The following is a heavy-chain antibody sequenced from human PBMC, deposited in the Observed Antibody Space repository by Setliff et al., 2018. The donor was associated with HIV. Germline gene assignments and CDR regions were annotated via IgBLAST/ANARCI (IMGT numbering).Heavy chain of an antibody. Sequence: SETLSLTCNVSGASISSYYWTWIRQSPGNRLEWLGYITDSGNTNYNPSLRRRVTISVDTSKNQFSLKLSSVTAADTAVYYCARDLRITLFGGDVYYYYGMDVWGQGTTVTVSS. D-gene: IGHD3-3*01. J-gene: IGHJ6*02. V-gene: IGHV4-59*01. CDR1: GASISSYY. CDR3: ARDLRITLFGGDVYYYYGMDV. CDR2: ITDSGNT.